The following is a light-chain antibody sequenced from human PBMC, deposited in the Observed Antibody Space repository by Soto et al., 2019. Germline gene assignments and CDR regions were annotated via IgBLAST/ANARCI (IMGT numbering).Light chain of an antibody. CDR3: QQRNYWQVT. V-gene: IGKV3D-20*02. CDR1: QSVSSSY. J-gene: IGKJ5*01. CDR2: GAS. Sequence: PGSRVPLSRKPSQSVSSSYLTWYQQKPGQAPRLLIYGASNRATGIPARFSGSGSGTDFTLTISSLEPEDLAVYYCQQRNYWQVTFGQGTRLEIK.